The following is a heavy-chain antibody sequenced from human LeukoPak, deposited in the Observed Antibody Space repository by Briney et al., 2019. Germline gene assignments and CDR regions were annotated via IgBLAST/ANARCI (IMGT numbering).Heavy chain of an antibody. D-gene: IGHD6-13*01. CDR2: ISYDGSNK. Sequence: GRSLRLSCAASGFTFSSYGMHWVRQAPGKGLEWVAVISYDGSNKYYADSVKGRFTISRDNSKNTLYLQMNSLRAEDTAVYYCAKAPLYSSSWTPGGYWGQGTLVTVSS. J-gene: IGHJ4*02. V-gene: IGHV3-30*18. CDR1: GFTFSSYG. CDR3: AKAPLYSSSWTPGGY.